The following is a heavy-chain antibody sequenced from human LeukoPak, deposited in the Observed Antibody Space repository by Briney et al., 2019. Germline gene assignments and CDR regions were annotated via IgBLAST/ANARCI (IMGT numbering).Heavy chain of an antibody. CDR3: ARARGYYYGMDV. D-gene: IGHD3-10*01. J-gene: IGHJ6*02. V-gene: IGHV1-69*04. CDR1: GGTFSSYA. Sequence: SVKVSCKASGGTFSSYAISWVRQAPGQGLEWMGRIIPILGIANYAQKFQGRVTITADKSTSTAYMELSSLRSEDTAVYYCARARGYYYGMDVWGQGTTVTVSS. CDR2: IIPILGIA.